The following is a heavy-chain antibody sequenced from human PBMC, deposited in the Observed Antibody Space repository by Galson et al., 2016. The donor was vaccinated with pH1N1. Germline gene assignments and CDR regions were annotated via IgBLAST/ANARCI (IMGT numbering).Heavy chain of an antibody. Sequence: SVKVSCKASGYTLIDHYIHWVRQAPGQGLEWMGWMNPNTGGTNYAQKFQGRVTMTRDTSISTAYTELTRLRSDDTAVYHCARGGVAATVDFWGQGTQVTVSS. CDR3: ARGGVAATVDF. J-gene: IGHJ4*02. CDR2: MNPNTGGT. V-gene: IGHV1-2*02. CDR1: GYTLIDHY. D-gene: IGHD5-12*01.